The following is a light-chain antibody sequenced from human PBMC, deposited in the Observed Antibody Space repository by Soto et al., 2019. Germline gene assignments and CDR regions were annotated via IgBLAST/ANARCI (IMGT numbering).Light chain of an antibody. CDR3: QQFSSYPLT. J-gene: IGKJ4*01. Sequence: EIELTQSPGTLSLSPGERATISCSASQTVISSCLAWYQQKPGQAPRFLIYEASSRATGIPDRFSGGGSGTDFTLTISRLEPEDFAVYYCQQFSSYPLTFGRGTKVDIK. CDR2: EAS. V-gene: IGKV3-20*01. CDR1: QTVISSC.